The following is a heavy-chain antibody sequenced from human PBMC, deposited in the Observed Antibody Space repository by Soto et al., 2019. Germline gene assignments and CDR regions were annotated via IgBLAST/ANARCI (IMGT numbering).Heavy chain of an antibody. CDR3: ARLSPMAFAGGAYYYSMDV. V-gene: IGHV4-61*01. J-gene: IGHJ6*02. CDR2: IYYSGAT. D-gene: IGHD3-10*01. CDR1: GDSVSRATYY. Sequence: SETLSLTCSGSGDSVSRATYYWSWIRQPPGKELEWIGYIYYSGATNHNPSLTSRVSISLDMSKNQVSLRLTSVTAADTAVYYCARLSPMAFAGGAYYYSMDVWGQGTTVTVSS.